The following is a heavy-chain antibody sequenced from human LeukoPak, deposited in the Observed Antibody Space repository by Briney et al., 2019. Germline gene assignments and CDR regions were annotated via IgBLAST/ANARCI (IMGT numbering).Heavy chain of an antibody. Sequence: GGSLRLSCAVSGFTFSSYWMNWARQAPGKGLEWVASINHNGNVNYYVDSVKGRFTISRDNAKNSLYLQMSNLKAEDTAVYFCARGGGLDVWGQGATVTVSS. CDR1: GFTFSSYW. CDR3: ARGGGLDV. D-gene: IGHD3-16*01. J-gene: IGHJ6*02. CDR2: INHNGNVN. V-gene: IGHV3-7*03.